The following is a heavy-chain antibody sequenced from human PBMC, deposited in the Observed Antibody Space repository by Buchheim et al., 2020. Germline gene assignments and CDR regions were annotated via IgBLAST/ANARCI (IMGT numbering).Heavy chain of an antibody. Sequence: EVQLVESGGGLVQPGGSLRLSCAASGSTFSSYWMSWVRQAPGKGLEWVAKIKQDGSEKYYVDSVKGRFTISRDNAKNSLYLQMNGLRAEDTAVYYCARDSIGGWYVPFDYWGQGTL. J-gene: IGHJ4*02. D-gene: IGHD6-19*01. CDR2: IKQDGSEK. CDR1: GSTFSSYW. CDR3: ARDSIGGWYVPFDY. V-gene: IGHV3-7*01.